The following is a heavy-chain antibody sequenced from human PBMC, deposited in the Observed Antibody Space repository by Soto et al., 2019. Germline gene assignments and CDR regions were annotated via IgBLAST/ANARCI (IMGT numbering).Heavy chain of an antibody. D-gene: IGHD3-22*01. J-gene: IGHJ3*01. CDR2: IYSGCST. Sequence: EVQLVESGGGLIQPGGSLRLSCAASGFTFSGNDMNWVRQAPGKGLEWVSLIYSGCSTYYAYSVEGRFTISRNYSKNTLYLQMRSLSAEDTALYYGATRPLLPGAPWGQGTMVTVSS. CDR1: GFTFSGND. CDR3: ATRPLLPGAP. V-gene: IGHV3-53*01.